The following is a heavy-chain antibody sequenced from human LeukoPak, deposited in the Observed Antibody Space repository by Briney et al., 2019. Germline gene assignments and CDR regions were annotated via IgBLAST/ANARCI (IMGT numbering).Heavy chain of an antibody. J-gene: IGHJ6*02. V-gene: IGHV3-30*03. Sequence: GGSLRLSSAASGFTFSSYWMSWVRQAPGKGLEWVAVISNDGTKKYSADSVRGRFTISRDNSENTLYLQMSSLRTEDSAIYYCASGGMDVWGQGTTVIVSS. CDR3: ASGGMDV. D-gene: IGHD3-10*01. CDR1: GFTFSSYW. CDR2: ISNDGTKK.